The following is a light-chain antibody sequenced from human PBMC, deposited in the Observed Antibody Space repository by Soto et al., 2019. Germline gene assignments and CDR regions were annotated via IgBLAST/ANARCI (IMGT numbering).Light chain of an antibody. J-gene: IGKJ3*01. CDR3: QQLNNFVT. Sequence: DIQLTQSPSFLSASVGDRVTITCRASQTVSSYLVWYQQKPGKAPKVLITDASTLQSGVPSRFSGSGFGTEFTLTIRGLQPEDVPTYYCQQLNNFVTFGIGTKVNI. CDR1: QTVSSY. V-gene: IGKV1-9*01. CDR2: DAS.